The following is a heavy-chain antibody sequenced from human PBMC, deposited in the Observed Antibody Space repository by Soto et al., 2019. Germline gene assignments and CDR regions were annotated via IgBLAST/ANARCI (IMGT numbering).Heavy chain of an antibody. CDR1: GFTCSDYY. CDR2: ISTRGSTI. D-gene: IGHD3-16*01. V-gene: IGHV3-11*01. CDR3: ARDGGSGAYDY. J-gene: IGHJ4*01. Sequence: QVQLVESGGDLVKPGGSLRLSCAASGFTCSDYYMSWIRQAPGKGLEWVSYISTRGSTIHYTDSVKGRFTISRDNAENSLHLQMNSLRAEDTAVYYCARDGGSGAYDYWGHGTLVTVSS.